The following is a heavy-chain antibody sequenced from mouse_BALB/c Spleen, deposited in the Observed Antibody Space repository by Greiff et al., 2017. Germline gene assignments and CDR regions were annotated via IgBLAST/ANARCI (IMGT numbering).Heavy chain of an antibody. CDR1: GYTFTDYN. J-gene: IGHJ4*01. CDR3: AGLVRATEYYAMDY. Sequence: VQLQQSGPELVKPGASVKIPCKASGYTFTDYNMDWVKQSHGKSLEWIGDINPNNGGTIYNQKFKGKATLTVDKSSSTAYMELRSLTSEDTAVYYCAGLVRATEYYAMDYWGQGTSVTVSS. D-gene: IGHD3-1*01. V-gene: IGHV1-18*01. CDR2: INPNNGGT.